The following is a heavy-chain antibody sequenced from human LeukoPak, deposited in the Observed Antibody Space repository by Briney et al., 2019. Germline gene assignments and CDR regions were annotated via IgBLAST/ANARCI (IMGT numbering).Heavy chain of an antibody. V-gene: IGHV4-30-2*01. CDR3: ARTQYSYGYSNFDY. D-gene: IGHD5-18*01. CDR1: GGSISSGGYS. Sequence: SETLSLTCAVSGGSISSGGYSWNWIRQPPGKGLEWIGYIYHSGSTYYNPSLKSRVTISVDRSKNQFSLKLSSVTAADTAVYYCARTQYSYGYSNFDYWGQGTLVTVSS. CDR2: IYHSGST. J-gene: IGHJ4*02.